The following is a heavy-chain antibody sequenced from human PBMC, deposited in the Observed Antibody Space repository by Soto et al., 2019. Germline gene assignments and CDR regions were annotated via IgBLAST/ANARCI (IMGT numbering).Heavy chain of an antibody. J-gene: IGHJ4*02. D-gene: IGHD4-17*01. Sequence: EVQLVESGGGLVQPGGSLKLSCAASGFTFSGSAMHWVRQASGKGLEWVGRIRSKANSYATAYAASVKGRFTISRDDSKNTAYLQMNSLKTEDTAVYYCTRQADYGDYRVDYWGQGTLVTVSS. CDR1: GFTFSGSA. CDR2: IRSKANSYAT. V-gene: IGHV3-73*01. CDR3: TRQADYGDYRVDY.